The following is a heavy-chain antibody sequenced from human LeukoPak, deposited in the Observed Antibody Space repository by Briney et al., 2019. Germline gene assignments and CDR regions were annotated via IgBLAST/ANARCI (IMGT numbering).Heavy chain of an antibody. J-gene: IGHJ6*04. V-gene: IGHV3-21*01. Sequence: GGSLRLSCEASGFTLSNYNMNWIRQAPGKGLEWVSSISTSSGYIYYADSVKGRFTISRDNAESSLYLQMNSLRAEDTAVYYCAELGITMIGGVWGKGTTVTISS. CDR2: ISTSSGYI. CDR1: GFTLSNYN. CDR3: AELGITMIGGV. D-gene: IGHD3-10*02.